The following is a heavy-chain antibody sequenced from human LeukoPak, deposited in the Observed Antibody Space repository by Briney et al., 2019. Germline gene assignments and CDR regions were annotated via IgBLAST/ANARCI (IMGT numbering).Heavy chain of an antibody. CDR3: ARDVLGGFDY. CDR2: IKQDGSEK. CDR1: RFTFSSYW. Sequence: PGGPLRLSCAVSRFTFSSYWMSWVRQAPGKGLEWVANIKQDGSEKYYVDSVKGRFTISRDNAKNSLYLQMNSLRAEDTAVYYCARDVLGGFDYWGQGTLVTVSS. V-gene: IGHV3-7*04. D-gene: IGHD2-8*01. J-gene: IGHJ4*02.